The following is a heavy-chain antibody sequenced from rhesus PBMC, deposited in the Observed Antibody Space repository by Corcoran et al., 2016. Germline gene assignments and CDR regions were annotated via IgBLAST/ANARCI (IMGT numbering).Heavy chain of an antibody. CDR2: IYGNSAGT. V-gene: IGHV4-73*01. CDR1: GGSISGYYY. Sequence: QVQLQESGPGLVKPSETLSLTCAVYGGSISGYYYWSWIRQPAGKGLEWIGYIYGNSAGTNYNPSLKNRVTSSKDTSKNQFSLKLSSVTAADTAVYYCARGGASAAFDFWGQGLRVTVSS. CDR3: ARGGASAAFDF. J-gene: IGHJ3*01. D-gene: IGHD2-39*01.